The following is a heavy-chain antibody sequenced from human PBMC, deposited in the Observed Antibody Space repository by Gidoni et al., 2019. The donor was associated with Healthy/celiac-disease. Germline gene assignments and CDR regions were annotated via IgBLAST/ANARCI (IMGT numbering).Heavy chain of an antibody. D-gene: IGHD6-19*01. Sequence: QVQLQESGPGLVKPSETLSLTCTVSGGSISSYYWNWIRQPPGKGLEWIGYIYYSGSTNYNPSLKSRVTILVDTSKNQFSLKLSSVTAADTAVYYCARVANSGWPNFDYWGQGTLVTVSS. V-gene: IGHV4-59*01. CDR3: ARVANSGWPNFDY. CDR2: IYYSGST. J-gene: IGHJ4*02. CDR1: GGSISSYY.